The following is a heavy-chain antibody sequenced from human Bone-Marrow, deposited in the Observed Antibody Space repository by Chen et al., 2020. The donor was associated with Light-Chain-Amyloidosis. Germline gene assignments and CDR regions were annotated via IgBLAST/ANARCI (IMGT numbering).Heavy chain of an antibody. J-gene: IGHJ4*02. D-gene: IGHD6-19*01. CDR1: GFTFNDYA. V-gene: IGHV3-9*01. Sequence: EVQLVESGGGLVQPGRYLRLTCAASGFTFNDYAMHWVRQAPGKGLELVSGISWNSGSIGYADSVNGRFTISRDNAKNSLYLQMNSLRAEDTALYYCAKDMVFAGPSSGWYPPRGVFDYWGQGTLVTVSS. CDR2: ISWNSGSI. CDR3: AKDMVFAGPSSGWYPPRGVFDY.